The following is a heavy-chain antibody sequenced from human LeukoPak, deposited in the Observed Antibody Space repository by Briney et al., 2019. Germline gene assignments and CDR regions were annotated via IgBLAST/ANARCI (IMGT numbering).Heavy chain of an antibody. CDR1: GFPVTTKD. D-gene: IGHD1-26*01. Sequence: PGGSLRLSCAASGFPVTTKDMTWIRQAPGKGLEWVSVTYSGGSTFFADFVNGRFSISRDQSQNTQYLQMNSLRANDTAVYYCARAGDRGSHIDFWGQGTLVTVSS. CDR2: TYSGGST. J-gene: IGHJ4*02. V-gene: IGHV3-66*01. CDR3: ARAGDRGSHIDF.